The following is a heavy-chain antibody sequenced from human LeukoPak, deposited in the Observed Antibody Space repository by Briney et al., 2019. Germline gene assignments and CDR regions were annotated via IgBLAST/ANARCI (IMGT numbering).Heavy chain of an antibody. CDR3: AREAYDSSVLDY. J-gene: IGHJ4*02. D-gene: IGHD3-22*01. Sequence: SVKVSCKASGGTFSSYAISWVRQAPGQGLEWMGRIIPILGIANYAQKFQGRVTITTDKSTSTAYMELTSTTYMELKSLRSEDTAVYYCAREAYDSSVLDYWGQGTLVTVSS. CDR2: IIPILGIA. CDR1: GGTFSSYA. V-gene: IGHV1-69*04.